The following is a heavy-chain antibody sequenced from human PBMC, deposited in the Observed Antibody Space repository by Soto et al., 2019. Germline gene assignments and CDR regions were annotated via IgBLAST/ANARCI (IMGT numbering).Heavy chain of an antibody. CDR3: ARESKPGVGATFFDY. CDR2: ISAYNGNT. CDR1: GYTFTSYG. D-gene: IGHD1-26*01. V-gene: IGHV1-18*01. Sequence: ASVKVSCKASGYTFTSYGISWVRQAPGQGLEWMGWISAYNGNTNYAQKLQGRVTMTTDTSTSTAYMELRSLRSDDTAVYYCARESKPGVGATFFDYWGQGTPVTVSS. J-gene: IGHJ4*02.